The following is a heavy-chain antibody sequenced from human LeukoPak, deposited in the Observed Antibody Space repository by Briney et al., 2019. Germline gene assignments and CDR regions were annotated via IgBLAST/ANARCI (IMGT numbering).Heavy chain of an antibody. CDR3: ASSIRLDAFDI. CDR2: ISAYNGNT. Sequence: ASVKVSCKASGYTFTSYGISWVREAPGQGLEWMGWISAYNGNTNYAQKLQGRVTMTTDTSTSTAYREPRSLRSDDTAVYYCASSIRLDAFDIWGQGTMVTVSS. J-gene: IGHJ3*02. D-gene: IGHD4-17*01. V-gene: IGHV1-18*04. CDR1: GYTFTSYG.